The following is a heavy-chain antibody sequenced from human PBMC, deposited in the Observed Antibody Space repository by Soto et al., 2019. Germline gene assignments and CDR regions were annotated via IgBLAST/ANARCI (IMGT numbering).Heavy chain of an antibody. CDR1: GYTFTGYY. D-gene: IGHD1-1*01. CDR3: ARSMLERRFEYYYYYYMDV. V-gene: IGHV1-2*04. CDR2: INPNSGGT. Sequence: ASVKVSCKASGYTFTGYYMHWVRQAPGQGLEWMGWINPNSGGTNYAQKFQGWVTMTRDTSISTAYMGLSRLRSDDTAVYYCARSMLERRFEYYYYYYMDVWGKGTTVTVSS. J-gene: IGHJ6*03.